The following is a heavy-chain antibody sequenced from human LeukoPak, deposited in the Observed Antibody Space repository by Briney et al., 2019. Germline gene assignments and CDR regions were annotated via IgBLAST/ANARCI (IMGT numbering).Heavy chain of an antibody. Sequence: GGSLRLSCAASGFSFSTYWMTWVRQAPGKGLEWVSAISGSGGSTYYADSVKGRFTISRDNSKNTLYLQMNSLRAEDTAVYYCAKDVSLATKTRAFDIWGQGTMVTVSS. J-gene: IGHJ3*02. D-gene: IGHD1-1*01. V-gene: IGHV3-23*01. CDR1: GFSFSTYW. CDR2: ISGSGGST. CDR3: AKDVSLATKTRAFDI.